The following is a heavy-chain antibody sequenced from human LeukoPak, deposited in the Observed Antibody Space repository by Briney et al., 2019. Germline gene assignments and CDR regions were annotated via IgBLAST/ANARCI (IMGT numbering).Heavy chain of an antibody. CDR1: GFTFSSYG. V-gene: IGHV3-30*18. J-gene: IGHJ4*02. D-gene: IGHD5-24*01. CDR3: AKGRDGYNRGSRAPFDY. CDR2: ISYDGSNK. Sequence: GGSLRLSCAASGFTFSSYGMHWVRQAPGKGLEWAAVISYDGSNKYYADSVKGRFTISGDNSKNTLYLQMNSLRAEDTAVYYCAKGRDGYNRGSRAPFDYWGQGTLVTVSS.